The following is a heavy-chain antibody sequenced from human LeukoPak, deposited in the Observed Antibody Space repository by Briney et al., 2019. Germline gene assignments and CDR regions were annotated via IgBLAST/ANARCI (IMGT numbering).Heavy chain of an antibody. V-gene: IGHV4-61*09. J-gene: IGHJ4*02. D-gene: IGHD6-19*01. CDR3: ARVSWAVVGTGYFDY. CDR1: GGSISSGSYY. CDR2: FYISGDT. Sequence: PSETLSLTCTVSGGSISSGSYYWSWIRRPAGKGLEWIGHFYISGDTNYNPSLKSRVSISVDTSKNQFPLKLSSVTAADTAVYYCARVSWAVVGTGYFDYWGQGTLVTVSS.